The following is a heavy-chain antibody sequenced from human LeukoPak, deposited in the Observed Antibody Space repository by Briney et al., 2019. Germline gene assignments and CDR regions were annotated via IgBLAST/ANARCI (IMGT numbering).Heavy chain of an antibody. D-gene: IGHD6-13*01. Sequence: PGGSLRLSCAASGFTFSSYGMHWVRQAPGKGLEWVAFIRYDESNKYYADSVKGRFTISRDNSKNTLYLQMDSLRADDTAVYYCARDHSSYWFDPWGQGTLVTVSS. CDR3: ARDHSSYWFDP. J-gene: IGHJ5*02. CDR2: IRYDESNK. V-gene: IGHV3-30*02. CDR1: GFTFSSYG.